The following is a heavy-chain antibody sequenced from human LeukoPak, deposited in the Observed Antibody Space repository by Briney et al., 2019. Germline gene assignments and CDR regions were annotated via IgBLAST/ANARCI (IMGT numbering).Heavy chain of an antibody. CDR1: GGSISSSSYY. J-gene: IGHJ4*02. Sequence: PSETLFLTCTVSGGSISSSSYYWGWIRQPPGKGLEWIGSIYYSGSTYYNPSLKSRVTISVDTSKNQFSLKLSSVTAADTAVYYCARGIYSYVDYWGQGTLVTVSS. V-gene: IGHV4-39*01. D-gene: IGHD5-18*01. CDR3: ARGIYSYVDY. CDR2: IYYSGST.